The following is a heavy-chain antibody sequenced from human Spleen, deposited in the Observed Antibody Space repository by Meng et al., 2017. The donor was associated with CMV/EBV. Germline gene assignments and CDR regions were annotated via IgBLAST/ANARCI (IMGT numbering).Heavy chain of an antibody. CDR3: ARHGYCSGGSCYSVYFDY. Sequence: SETLSLTCTVSGGSIRSSSYYWGWIRQPPGKGLEWIASIYYSGSTYYNPSLKSRVTISVDTSKNQFSLKLSSVTAADTAVYYCARHGYCSGGSCYSVYFDYWGQGTLVTVSS. D-gene: IGHD2-15*01. V-gene: IGHV4-39*01. CDR2: IYYSGST. J-gene: IGHJ4*02. CDR1: GGSIRSSSYY.